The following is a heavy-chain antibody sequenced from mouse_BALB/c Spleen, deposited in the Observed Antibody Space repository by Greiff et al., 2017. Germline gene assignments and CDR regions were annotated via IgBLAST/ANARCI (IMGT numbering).Heavy chain of an antibody. CDR3: TRGVWFAY. CDR1: GFTFSNYW. V-gene: IGHV6-6*02. J-gene: IGHJ3*01. Sequence: EVQRVESGGGLVQPGGSMKLSCVASGFTFSNYWMNWVRQSPEKGLEWVAEIRLKSNNYATHYAESVKGRFTISRDDSKSSVYLQMNNLRAEDTGIYYCTRGVWFAYWGQGTLVTVSA. CDR2: IRLKSNNYAT.